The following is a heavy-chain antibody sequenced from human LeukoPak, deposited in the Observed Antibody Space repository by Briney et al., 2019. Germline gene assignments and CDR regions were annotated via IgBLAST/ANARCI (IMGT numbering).Heavy chain of an antibody. J-gene: IGHJ4*02. CDR1: GFTFSSYW. CDR3: ARAYGSKYYDFWSGYYTGIFDY. CDR2: IKQDGSEK. D-gene: IGHD3-3*01. Sequence: GGSLRLSCAASGFTFSSYWMSWVRQAPGKGLEWVANIKQDGSEKYYVDSVKGRFTISRDNAKNSLYLQMNSLRAEDTAVYYCARAYGSKYYDFWSGYYTGIFDYWGQGTLVTVSS. V-gene: IGHV3-7*01.